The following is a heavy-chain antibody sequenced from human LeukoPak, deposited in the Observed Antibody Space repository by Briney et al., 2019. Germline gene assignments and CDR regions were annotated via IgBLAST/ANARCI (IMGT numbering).Heavy chain of an antibody. CDR1: GFTFSTYG. J-gene: IGHJ6*03. CDR2: IRFYSSNK. D-gene: IGHD4-17*01. CDR3: AKDRDYGDYPSAYYYYMDV. V-gene: IGHV3-30*02. Sequence: PGGSLRLSCAASGFTFSTYGIHWVRQAPGKGLEWVAFIRFYSSNKWYADSVKGRFTISRDNSKNMLYLQMNSLRAEDTAVYHCAKDRDYGDYPSAYYYYMDVWGTGTPVTVSS.